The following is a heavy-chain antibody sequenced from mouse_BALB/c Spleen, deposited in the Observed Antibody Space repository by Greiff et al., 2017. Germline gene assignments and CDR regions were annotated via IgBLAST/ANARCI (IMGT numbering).Heavy chain of an antibody. CDR1: GYTFSSYW. Sequence: VQLQQSGAELMKPGASVKISCKATGYTFSSYWIEWVKQRPGHGLEWIGEILPGSGSTNYNEKFKGKATFTADTSSNTAYMQLSSLTSEDSAVYYCAREGSTATSYYAMDYWGQGTSVTVSS. CDR2: ILPGSGST. V-gene: IGHV1-9*01. D-gene: IGHD1-2*01. CDR3: AREGSTATSYYAMDY. J-gene: IGHJ4*01.